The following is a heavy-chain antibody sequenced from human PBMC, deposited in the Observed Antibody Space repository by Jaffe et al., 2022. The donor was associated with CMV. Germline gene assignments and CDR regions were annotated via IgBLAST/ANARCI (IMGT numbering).Heavy chain of an antibody. V-gene: IGHV3-30*18. CDR1: GFTFSSYG. Sequence: QVQLVESGGGVVQPGRSLRLSCAASGFTFSSYGMHWVRQAPGKGLEWVAVISYDGSNKYYADSVKGRFTISRDNSKNTLYLQMNSLRAEDTAVYYCAKDLWVLAGIDYWGQGTLVTVSS. CDR2: ISYDGSNK. D-gene: IGHD1-1*01. CDR3: AKDLWVLAGIDY. J-gene: IGHJ4*02.